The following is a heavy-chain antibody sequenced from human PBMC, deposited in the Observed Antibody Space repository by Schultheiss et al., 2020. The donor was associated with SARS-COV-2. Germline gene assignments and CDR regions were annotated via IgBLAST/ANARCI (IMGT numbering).Heavy chain of an antibody. Sequence: GESLKISCAASGFTFDDYAMHWVRQAPGKGLEWVSAIGTAGDTYYPGSVKGRFTISRENAKNSLYLQMNSLRAGDTAVYYCANVPATAYYYYYGMDVWGQGTTVTVSS. CDR1: GFTFDDYA. J-gene: IGHJ6*02. CDR2: IGTAGDT. CDR3: ANVPATAYYYYYGMDV. D-gene: IGHD2-15*01. V-gene: IGHV3-13*01.